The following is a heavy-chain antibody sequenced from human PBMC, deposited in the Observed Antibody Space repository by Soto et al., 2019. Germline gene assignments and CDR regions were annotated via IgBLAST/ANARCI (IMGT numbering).Heavy chain of an antibody. CDR3: ARALGGAFNN. CDR2: ISSSSSYI. V-gene: IGHV3-21*01. CDR1: GFTFSSYS. Sequence: GASLRLSRAASGFTFSSYSMNWVRQAPGKGLEWVSSISSSSSYIYYTDSVKGRFTISRDNAKNSLYLQMNSLRAEDTAVYYCARALGGAFNNLGQGTMVTV. D-gene: IGHD2-15*01. J-gene: IGHJ3*02.